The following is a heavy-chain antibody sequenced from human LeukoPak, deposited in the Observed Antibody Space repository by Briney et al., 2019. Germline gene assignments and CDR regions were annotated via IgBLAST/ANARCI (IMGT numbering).Heavy chain of an antibody. CDR2: IYQSGST. V-gene: IGHV4-30-2*01. CDR3: ARGRNNWFDP. J-gene: IGHJ5*02. Sequence: PSETLSLTCAVSGDSISSGGYSWSWFRQPPGKGLEWIGYIYQSGSTYYNPSLRSRVTISVDRSNNQFSLKLSSVTAADTAVYYCARGRNNWFDPWGQGTLVTVSS. CDR1: GDSISSGGYS.